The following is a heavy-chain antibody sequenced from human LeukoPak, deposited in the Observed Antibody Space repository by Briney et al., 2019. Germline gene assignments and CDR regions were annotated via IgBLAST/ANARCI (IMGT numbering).Heavy chain of an antibody. CDR3: ARDSYRPYCSSTSCYIPFDY. V-gene: IGHV3-21*01. D-gene: IGHD2-2*01. CDR2: ISSSSSYI. CDR1: GFTFSSYW. Sequence: GGSLRLSCAASGFTFSSYWMSWVRQAPGKGLEWVSSISSSSSYIYYADSVKGRFTISRDNAKNSLYLQMNSLRAEDTAVYYCARDSYRPYCSSTSCYIPFDYWGQGTLVTVSS. J-gene: IGHJ4*02.